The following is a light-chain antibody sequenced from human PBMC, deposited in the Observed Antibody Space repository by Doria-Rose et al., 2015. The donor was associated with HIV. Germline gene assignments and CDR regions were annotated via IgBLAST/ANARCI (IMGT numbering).Light chain of an antibody. J-gene: IGKJ2*01. V-gene: IGKV1-39*01. Sequence: DVQLTQSPSSLSASVGDRVTITCRASQGITSNLNWYQQKAGKAPKLLIFTATTLQSGVPSRFSGGGSGTDFTLTISSLQPEDFATYYCQQTYSFPYSFGRGTKLDIE. CDR1: QGITSN. CDR3: QQTYSFPYS. CDR2: TAT.